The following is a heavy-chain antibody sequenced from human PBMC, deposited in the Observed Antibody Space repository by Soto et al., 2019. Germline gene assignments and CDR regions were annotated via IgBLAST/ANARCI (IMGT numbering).Heavy chain of an antibody. J-gene: IGHJ5*02. CDR3: AGLRIVGRHRTYLFDL. CDR1: GGSISSYY. V-gene: IGHV4-59*08. Sequence: PSETLSLTCTVSGGSISSYYWSWIRQPPGKKLEWIGYIYYSGSTNYNPSLKSRVTISVDTSKNQFSLKLSSMTAADTAVYYCAGLRIVGRHRTYLFDLWGQGTLVTVSS. CDR2: IYYSGST. D-gene: IGHD2-15*01.